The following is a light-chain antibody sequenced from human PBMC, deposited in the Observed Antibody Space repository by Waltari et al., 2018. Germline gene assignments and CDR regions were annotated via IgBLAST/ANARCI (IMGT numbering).Light chain of an antibody. J-gene: IGLJ2*01. Sequence: QSVLTQPPSVSWAPGPRVTISCTASSSNIGASYDIHWYQQPPGTAPKLLMYGKSNRPSGVPDRFSGSKSGTSASLAITGLQAEDEADYYCQSYDSSLSGSRVFGGGTKLTVL. CDR3: QSYDSSLSGSRV. V-gene: IGLV1-40*01. CDR1: SSNIGASYD. CDR2: GKS.